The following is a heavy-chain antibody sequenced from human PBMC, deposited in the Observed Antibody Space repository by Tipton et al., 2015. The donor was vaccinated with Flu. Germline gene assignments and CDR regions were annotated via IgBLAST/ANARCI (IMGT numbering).Heavy chain of an antibody. CDR3: ARDSTGAAAGNKPRGGDY. CDR2: IIPILGIA. J-gene: IGHJ4*02. V-gene: IGHV1-69*09. CDR1: GCTFSSYA. D-gene: IGHD6-13*01. Sequence: QLVQSGAEVKKPGSSVKVSCKASGCTFSSYAISWVRQAPGQGLEWMGRIIPILGIANYAQKLQGRVTITADKSTSTAYMELSSLGSGDGAVYYGARDSTGAAAGNKPRGGDYWGQGTLVTVSS.